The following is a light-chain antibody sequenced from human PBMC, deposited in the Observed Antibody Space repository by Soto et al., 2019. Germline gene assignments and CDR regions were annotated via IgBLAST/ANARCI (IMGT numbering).Light chain of an antibody. CDR3: CSYAGSYTFGV. Sequence: QSALTQPRSVSGSPGQSVTISCTGTSSDVGGYNYVSWYQQHPGKAPKLVIYAVSQRPSGVPDRFSGSKSGNTASLTISGLQAEDEADYYCCSYAGSYTFGVFGGGTKLTVL. J-gene: IGLJ2*01. CDR1: SSDVGGYNY. V-gene: IGLV2-11*01. CDR2: AVS.